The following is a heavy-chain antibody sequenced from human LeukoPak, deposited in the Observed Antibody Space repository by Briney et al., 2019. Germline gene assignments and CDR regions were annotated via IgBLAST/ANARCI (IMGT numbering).Heavy chain of an antibody. CDR2: MNPNSGNT. CDR1: GYTFTGYY. J-gene: IGHJ5*02. Sequence: ASVKVSCKASGYTFTGYYMHWVRQAPGQGLEWKGWMNPNSGNTGYAQKFQGRVTMTRNTSISTAYMELSSLRSEDTAVYYCARDRKSITIFGVVISSWFDPWGQGTLVTVSS. V-gene: IGHV1-8*02. D-gene: IGHD3-3*01. CDR3: ARDRKSITIFGVVISSWFDP.